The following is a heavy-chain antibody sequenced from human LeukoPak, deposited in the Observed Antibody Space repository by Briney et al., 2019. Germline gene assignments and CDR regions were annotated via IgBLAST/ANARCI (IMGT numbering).Heavy chain of an antibody. D-gene: IGHD1-26*01. CDR2: IYTSGST. J-gene: IGHJ5*02. V-gene: IGHV4-61*02. CDR3: ARDLYYSGSYRWFDP. Sequence: SETLSLTCTVSGGPISSGSYYWSWIRQPAGKGLEWIGRIYTSGSTNYNPSLKSRVTISVDTSKNQFSLKLSSVTAADTAVYYCARDLYYSGSYRWFDPWGQGTLVTVSS. CDR1: GGPISSGSYY.